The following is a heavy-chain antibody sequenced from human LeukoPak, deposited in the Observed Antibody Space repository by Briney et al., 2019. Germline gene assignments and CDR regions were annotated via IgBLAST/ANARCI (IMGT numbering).Heavy chain of an antibody. J-gene: IGHJ4*02. Sequence: ASVKVSCKASGGTFSSYAISWVRQATGQGLEWMGWMSPNSGNTGYAQKFQGRVTMTRNTSISTAYMELSSLRSEDTAVYYCARQEDIVVVPAAPTLDYWGQGTLVTVSS. D-gene: IGHD2-2*01. CDR3: ARQEDIVVVPAAPTLDY. CDR2: MSPNSGNT. CDR1: GGTFSSYA. V-gene: IGHV1-8*02.